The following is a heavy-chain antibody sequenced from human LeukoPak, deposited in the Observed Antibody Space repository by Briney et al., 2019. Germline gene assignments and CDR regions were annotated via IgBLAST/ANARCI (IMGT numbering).Heavy chain of an antibody. CDR3: ASERLYCGDTSCYRGDLDY. CDR1: GYTFTGYY. D-gene: IGHD2-2*02. J-gene: IGHJ4*02. CDR2: INPNSGGT. V-gene: IGHV1-2*02. Sequence: EASVKVSCKASGYTFTGYYMHWVRQAPGQGLEWMGWINPNSGGTNYAQKFEGRVTMTRDTSISTAYMELSRLKSDDTAVYYCASERLYCGDTSCYRGDLDYWGQGTLVTVSS.